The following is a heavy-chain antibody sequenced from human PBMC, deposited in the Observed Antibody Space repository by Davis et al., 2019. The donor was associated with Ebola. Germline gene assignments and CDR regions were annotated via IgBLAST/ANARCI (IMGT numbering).Heavy chain of an antibody. Sequence: PGGSLRLSCAASGFTFSSYSMNWVRQAPGKGLEWVSSISSSSSYIYYADSVKGRFTISRDNAKNSLYLQMNSLRAEDTAVYYCARDVGRGSGSGYYWGQGTLVTVSS. CDR1: GFTFSSYS. D-gene: IGHD3-22*01. J-gene: IGHJ4*02. CDR3: ARDVGRGSGSGYY. CDR2: ISSSSSYI. V-gene: IGHV3-21*01.